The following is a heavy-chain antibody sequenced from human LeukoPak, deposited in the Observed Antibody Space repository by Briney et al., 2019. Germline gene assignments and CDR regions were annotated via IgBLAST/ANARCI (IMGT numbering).Heavy chain of an antibody. V-gene: IGHV3-7*03. CDR3: ARGGDFWSGYSRGYYMDV. CDR2: IKQDGSET. D-gene: IGHD3-3*01. Sequence: PGGSLRLSCVASGFTFSRYWMTWVRQAPGKGLEWVANIKQDGSETYSVDSVKGRFTISRDNSKNTLYLQMNSLRAEDTAVYYCARGGDFWSGYSRGYYMDVWGKGTTVTVSS. CDR1: GFTFSRYW. J-gene: IGHJ6*03.